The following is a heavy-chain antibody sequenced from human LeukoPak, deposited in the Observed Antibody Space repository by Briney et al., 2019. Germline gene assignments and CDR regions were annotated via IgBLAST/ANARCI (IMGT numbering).Heavy chain of an antibody. CDR2: VYYGGTT. CDR1: GGSINSRGYY. Sequence: PSETLSLTCTVSGGSINSRGYYWGWIRQPPGKGLEWIGSVYYGGTTYYNPSLKSRVTISEDTSKNQFSLKLSSVTAADTAVYYCARRATTVTTGYYYYYMDVWGKGTTVTVSS. CDR3: ARRATTVTTGYYYYYMDV. D-gene: IGHD4-17*01. J-gene: IGHJ6*03. V-gene: IGHV4-39*01.